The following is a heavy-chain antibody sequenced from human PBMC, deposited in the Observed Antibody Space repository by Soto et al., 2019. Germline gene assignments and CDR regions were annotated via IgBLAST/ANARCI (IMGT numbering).Heavy chain of an antibody. J-gene: IGHJ5*02. D-gene: IGHD3-10*01. V-gene: IGHV4-59*10. CDR3: ARGGARSKWLDP. Sequence: SETLSLTCAVYGGSFSGYYWSWIRQPAGKGLEWLGRIHDSGSSAYNPSLKSRVTMSTDTSKNQFSLNLNSVTAADTAVYYCARGGARSKWLDPWGKGILVTVSS. CDR2: IHDSGSS. CDR1: GGSFSGYY.